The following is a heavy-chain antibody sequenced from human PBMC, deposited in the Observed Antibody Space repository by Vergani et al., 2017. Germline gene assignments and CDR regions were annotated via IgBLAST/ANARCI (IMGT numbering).Heavy chain of an antibody. CDR1: GFTVSSNY. Sequence: EVQLVESGGGLVQPGGSLRLSCAASGFTVSSNYMSWVRQAPGKRLEWVSVIYSGGSTYYADSVKGRFTISRHNSKNTLYLQMNSLRVEDTAMYYCARGGIAAALTPFDYWGQGILVTVSS. D-gene: IGHD6-13*01. J-gene: IGHJ4*02. CDR2: IYSGGST. V-gene: IGHV3-53*04. CDR3: ARGGIAAALTPFDY.